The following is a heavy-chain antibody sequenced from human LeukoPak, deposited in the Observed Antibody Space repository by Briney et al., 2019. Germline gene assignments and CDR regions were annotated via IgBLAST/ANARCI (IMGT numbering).Heavy chain of an antibody. CDR1: GYRFTDYY. D-gene: IGHD6-13*01. J-gene: IGHJ4*02. CDR3: ASALNSRSSSC. V-gene: IGHV1-2*02. Sequence: ASVKVSCKASGYRFTDYYMHWVRQAPGQGLEWVGWFNPESGGTKYAQRFQGRVTMTTDTTISTAYMELTRLRSDDTAVYYCASALNSRSSSCWGQGTRVTVSS. CDR2: FNPESGGT.